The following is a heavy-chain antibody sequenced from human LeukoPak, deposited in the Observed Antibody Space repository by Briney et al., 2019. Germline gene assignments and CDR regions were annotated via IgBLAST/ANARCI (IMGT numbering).Heavy chain of an antibody. V-gene: IGHV3-30*02. J-gene: IGHJ4*02. D-gene: IGHD2-2*01. CDR3: AMGPALGLHYFES. CDR1: GFTFSSSA. CDR2: IRFDGSNK. Sequence: PGGSLRLSCAASGFTFSSSAMHWVRQAPGKGLAWVAFIRFDGSNKYYADSVKGRFTISRDNSKNTLYLRMDSLRVEDTAVYYSAMGPALGLHYFESWGQGTPVTVSS.